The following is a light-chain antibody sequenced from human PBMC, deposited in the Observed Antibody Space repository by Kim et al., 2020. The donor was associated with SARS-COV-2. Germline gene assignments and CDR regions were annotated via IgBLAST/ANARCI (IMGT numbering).Light chain of an antibody. V-gene: IGLV3-21*04. Sequence: SYELTQPPSVSVAPGKTARITCGGTSIGSKSVHWYQLKPGQAPVLVISYDSDRPSGIPERFSGSNSGNTATLTISRVEAGDEADYYCQVWDSSSDHRVVFGGGTQLTVL. CDR1: SIGSKS. CDR3: QVWDSSSDHRVV. CDR2: YDS. J-gene: IGLJ2*01.